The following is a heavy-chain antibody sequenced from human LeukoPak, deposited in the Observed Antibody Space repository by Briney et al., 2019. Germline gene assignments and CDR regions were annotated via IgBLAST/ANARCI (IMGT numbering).Heavy chain of an antibody. V-gene: IGHV4-39*01. CDR3: ARHPHYYYDDSAR. CDR2: FYYSRNT. Sequence: PSETLSLTCTVSGDSISSSDNYWGWIRQPPGKGLEGIGSFYYSRNTYYNPSLKSRVTISVDTSKNQLSLTLTSVSAADTAVYYCARHPHYYYDDSARWGQGTLVTVSS. D-gene: IGHD3-22*01. CDR1: GDSISSSDNY. J-gene: IGHJ4*02.